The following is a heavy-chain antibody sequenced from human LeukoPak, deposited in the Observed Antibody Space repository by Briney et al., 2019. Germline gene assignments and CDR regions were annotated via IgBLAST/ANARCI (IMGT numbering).Heavy chain of an antibody. CDR1: GLSFGSYW. J-gene: IGHJ4*02. V-gene: IGHV3-7*05. D-gene: IGHD5-24*01. CDR3: AREGREGYNYPALDF. CDR2: MKHDGIEK. Sequence: PGGSLRLSCVASGLSFGSYWMAWVRQAPGKGLEWVANMKHDGIEKYHVDSVKGRFTITRDNTKNSLYLHMSSLRVEDTAVYYCAREGREGYNYPALDFWGQGILVT.